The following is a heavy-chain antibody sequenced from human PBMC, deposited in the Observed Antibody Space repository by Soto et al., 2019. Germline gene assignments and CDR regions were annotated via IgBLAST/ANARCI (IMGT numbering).Heavy chain of an antibody. Sequence: PGGSLRLSCAASGFTFDDYAMHWVRQAPGKGLEWVSGISWNSGSIGYADSVKGRFTISRDNAKNSLYLQMNSLRAEDTALYYCAKGSGDSYGYGADTAMVTGYFDYWGQGTLVTV. CDR3: AKGSGDSYGYGADTAMVTGYFDY. CDR1: GFTFDDYA. D-gene: IGHD5-18*01. J-gene: IGHJ4*02. V-gene: IGHV3-9*01. CDR2: ISWNSGSI.